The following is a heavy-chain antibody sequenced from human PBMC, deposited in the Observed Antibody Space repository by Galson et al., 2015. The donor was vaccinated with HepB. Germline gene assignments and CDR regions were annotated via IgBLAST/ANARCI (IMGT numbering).Heavy chain of an antibody. V-gene: IGHV3-33*01. Sequence: SLRLSCAASGFTFSSYGMHWVRQAPGKGLEWVAVIWYVGSNKYYADSVKGRFTISRDNSENTLYLQMNSLRAEDTAVYYCARDKEWELLLDYWGQGTLVTVSS. D-gene: IGHD1-26*01. CDR1: GFTFSSYG. CDR3: ARDKEWELLLDY. J-gene: IGHJ4*02. CDR2: IWYVGSNK.